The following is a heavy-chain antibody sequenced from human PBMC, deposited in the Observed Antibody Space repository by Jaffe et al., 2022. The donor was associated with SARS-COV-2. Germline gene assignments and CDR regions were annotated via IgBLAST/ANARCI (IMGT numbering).Heavy chain of an antibody. CDR3: AHRLRAFSWKYVNFDH. V-gene: IGHV2-5*02. CDR1: GFSLTTSGVG. J-gene: IGHJ4*02. D-gene: IGHD1-7*01. CDR2: IYWDDDR. Sequence: QITLKESGPTLVIPTQTLTLTCTFSGFSLTTSGVGVGWIRQTPGKALEWLALIYWDDDRRYSPSLKTRLTITKDTAKNQVVLTMGNMDPVDTGTYYCAHRLRAFSWKYVNFDHWGQGTLVTVSS.